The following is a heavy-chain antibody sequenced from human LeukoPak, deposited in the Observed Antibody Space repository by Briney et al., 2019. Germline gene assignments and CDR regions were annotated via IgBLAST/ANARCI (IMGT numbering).Heavy chain of an antibody. J-gene: IGHJ4*02. CDR2: INPNSGGT. CDR3: ARVGVTIFGVVLMTFDY. V-gene: IGHV1-2*02. D-gene: IGHD3-3*01. CDR1: GYTFTSYG. Sequence: ASVKVSCKSSGYTFTSYGISWVRPAPGQGLEWMGWINPNSGGTNYAQKSQGRVTMTRDTSISTAYLELSRLRSDDTAVYYCARVGVTIFGVVLMTFDYWGQGTLVTVSS.